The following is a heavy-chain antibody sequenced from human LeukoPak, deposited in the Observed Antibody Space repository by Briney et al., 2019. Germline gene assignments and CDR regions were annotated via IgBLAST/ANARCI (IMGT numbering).Heavy chain of an antibody. D-gene: IGHD6-6*01. CDR1: GFTFSSYA. CDR2: ISYDGSNK. Sequence: PGRSLRLSCAASGFTFSSYAMHWVRQAPGKGLEWVAVISYDGSNKYYADSVKGRFTISRDNSKNTLYLQMNSLRAEDTAVYYCARDLGYSSSSENWFDPWGQGTLVTVSS. J-gene: IGHJ5*02. V-gene: IGHV3-30-3*01. CDR3: ARDLGYSSSSENWFDP.